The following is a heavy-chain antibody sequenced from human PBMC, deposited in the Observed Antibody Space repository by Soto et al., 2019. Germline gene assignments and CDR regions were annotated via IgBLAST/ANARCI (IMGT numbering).Heavy chain of an antibody. J-gene: IGHJ4*02. CDR1: EFTFSNYA. CDR3: AKNPGYYYDSTGYHFDY. D-gene: IGHD3-22*01. V-gene: IGHV3-23*01. Sequence: EVQLLESGGGLVQXGGSLRLSCAASEFTFSNYAMSWVRQAPGKGLEWVSAISYGGGTTYYADSVKGRFTISRDNSKNTLYLQMNSLRAEDTAVYYCAKNPGYYYDSTGYHFDYWGQGTLVTVSS. CDR2: ISYGGGTT.